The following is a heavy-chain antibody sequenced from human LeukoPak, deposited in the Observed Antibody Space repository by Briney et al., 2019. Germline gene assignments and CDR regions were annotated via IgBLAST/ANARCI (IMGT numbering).Heavy chain of an antibody. CDR3: ASSSIVGATINY. Sequence: GGSLRLSCAASGFTFSDYYMSWVRQAPGKGLEWVSAISGSGGSTYYADSVKGRFTISRDNSKNTLYLQMNSLRAEDTAVYYCASSSIVGATINYWGQGTLVTVSS. V-gene: IGHV3-23*01. J-gene: IGHJ4*02. CDR1: GFTFSDYY. D-gene: IGHD1-26*01. CDR2: ISGSGGST.